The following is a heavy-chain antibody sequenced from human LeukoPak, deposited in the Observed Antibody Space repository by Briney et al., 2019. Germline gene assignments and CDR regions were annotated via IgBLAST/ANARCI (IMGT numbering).Heavy chain of an antibody. D-gene: IGHD3-22*01. CDR1: GGTFSSYA. Sequence: SVKVSCKASGGTFSSYAISWVRQAPGQGLEWMGGIIPIFGTANYAQKFQGRVTITADKSTSTAYMELSSLRSEDTAVYYCATDYYYDSSGSYYSIDYWGQGTLVTVSS. CDR3: ATDYYYDSSGSYYSIDY. J-gene: IGHJ4*02. V-gene: IGHV1-69*06. CDR2: IIPIFGTA.